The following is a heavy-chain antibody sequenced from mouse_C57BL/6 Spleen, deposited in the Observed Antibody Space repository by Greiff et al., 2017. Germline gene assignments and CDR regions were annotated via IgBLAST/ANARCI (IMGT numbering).Heavy chain of an antibody. CDR1: GYTFTDYN. V-gene: IGHV1-22*01. CDR2: INPNNGGT. D-gene: IGHD2-2*01. Sequence: EVQLQESGPELVKPGASVKMSCKASGYTFTDYNMHWVKQSHGKSLEWIGYINPNNGGTSYNQKFKGKATLTVNKSSSTAYMELRSLTWEDSAVYYCARGGGGYGSAWFAYWGQGTLVTVSA. CDR3: ARGGGGYGSAWFAY. J-gene: IGHJ3*01.